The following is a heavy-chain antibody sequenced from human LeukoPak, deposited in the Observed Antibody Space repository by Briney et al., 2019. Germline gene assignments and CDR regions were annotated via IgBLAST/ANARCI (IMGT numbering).Heavy chain of an antibody. CDR2: INSDGSST. CDR1: GFTFSSYW. Sequence: PGGSLRLSCAASGFTFSSYWMHWVRQAPGKGLVWVSRINSDGSSTSYADSVKGRFTISRDNAKNTLYLQMNSLRAEDTAVYYCARERTPKPYYGSGSPDRYYDHWGQGTLVTVSS. D-gene: IGHD3-10*01. CDR3: ARERTPKPYYGSGSPDRYYDH. V-gene: IGHV3-74*01. J-gene: IGHJ4*02.